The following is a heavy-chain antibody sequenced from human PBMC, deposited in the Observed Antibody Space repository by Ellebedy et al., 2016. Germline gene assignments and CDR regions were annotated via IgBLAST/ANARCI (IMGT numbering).Heavy chain of an antibody. CDR3: ARGPHY. CDR2: INHSGST. J-gene: IGHJ4*02. Sequence: SETLSLTCAVYGGSFSGYYWSWIRQPPGKGLEWIGEINHSGSTNYNPSLKSRVTISVDTSKNQFSLKLSSVTAADTAVYYCARGPHYWGQGTLVTVSS. CDR1: GGSFSGYY. V-gene: IGHV4-34*01.